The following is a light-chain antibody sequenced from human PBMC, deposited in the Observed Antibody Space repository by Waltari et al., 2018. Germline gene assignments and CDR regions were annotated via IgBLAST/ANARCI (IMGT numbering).Light chain of an antibody. CDR1: QGISSY. CDR3: QQLNSYSPIT. CDR2: AAA. Sequence: DIQLTQSPSFLSASVGDRVTITCRASQGISSYLAWYQQKPGKAPKLLIYAAATLQSGVPSRFSGSGSGTEFTLTISNLQPEDFATYYCQQLNSYSPITFGQGTRLEIK. J-gene: IGKJ5*01. V-gene: IGKV1-9*01.